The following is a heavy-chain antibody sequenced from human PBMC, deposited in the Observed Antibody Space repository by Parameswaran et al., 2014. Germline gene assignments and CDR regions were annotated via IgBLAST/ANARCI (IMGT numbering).Heavy chain of an antibody. CDR3: ARDSAAGTGNYYYGMDV. V-gene: IGHV4-30-4*01. J-gene: IGHJ6*02. D-gene: IGHD6-13*01. Sequence: SETLSLTCTVSGGSISSGDYYWSWIRQPPGKGLEWIGYIYYSGSTYCNPSLKSRVTISVDTSKNQFSLKLSSVTAADTAVYYCARDSAAGTGNYYYGMDVWGQGTTVTVSS. CDR1: GGSISSGDYY. CDR2: IYYSGST.